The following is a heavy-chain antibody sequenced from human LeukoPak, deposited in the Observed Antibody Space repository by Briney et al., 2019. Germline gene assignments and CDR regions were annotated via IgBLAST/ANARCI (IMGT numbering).Heavy chain of an antibody. CDR2: ISAYNGNT. Sequence: ASVKVSCKASGYTSTSYGISWVRQAPGQGLEWMGWISAYNGNTKKARKFQGRFTMSRDTSTSTAYMELRSLRSDDTAIYYCVRGDYDILTGYDAFDIWGQGTMVTVSS. D-gene: IGHD3-9*01. CDR3: VRGDYDILTGYDAFDI. CDR1: GYTSTSYG. J-gene: IGHJ3*02. V-gene: IGHV1-18*01.